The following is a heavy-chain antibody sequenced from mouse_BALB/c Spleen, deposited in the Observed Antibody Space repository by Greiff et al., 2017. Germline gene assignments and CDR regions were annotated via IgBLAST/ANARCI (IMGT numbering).Heavy chain of an antibody. V-gene: IGHV1-20*02. D-gene: IGHD1-1*01. Sequence: VQLKQSGPELVKPGASVKISCKASGYSFTGYFMNWVMQSHGKSLEWIGRINPYNGDTFYNQKFKGKATLTVDKSSSTAHMELRSLASEDSAVYYCARPFTTDGGFAYWGQGTLVTVSA. CDR3: ARPFTTDGGFAY. J-gene: IGHJ3*01. CDR2: INPYNGDT. CDR1: GYSFTGYF.